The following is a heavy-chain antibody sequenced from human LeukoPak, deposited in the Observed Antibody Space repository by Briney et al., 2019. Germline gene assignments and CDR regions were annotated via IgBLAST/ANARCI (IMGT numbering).Heavy chain of an antibody. CDR1: GGSISSPY. Sequence: SETLSLTCAVSGGSISSPYWSWLRQPPGEGLEWIAYIHYTGRTNYNPSLKGRVTISVDASNSQFSLNLNSVTAADTAVYYCARGAGWYDYWGQGTLVTVSS. CDR2: IHYTGRT. J-gene: IGHJ4*02. V-gene: IGHV4-59*11. D-gene: IGHD6-19*01. CDR3: ARGAGWYDY.